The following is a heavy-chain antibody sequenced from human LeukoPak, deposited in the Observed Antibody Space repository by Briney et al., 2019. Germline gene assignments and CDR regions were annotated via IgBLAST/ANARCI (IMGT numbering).Heavy chain of an antibody. V-gene: IGHV3-48*02. CDR3: ARDNLNCGGDCFSSRAFDI. CDR1: GFTFSSYS. Sequence: GGSLRLSCAASGFTFSSYSMYWVRQAPGMGLEWVSYISSGSSTIYYADSVKGRFTISRDNAKNSLYLQMNSLRDEDTAVYYCARDNLNCGGDCFSSRAFDIWGQGTMVTVSS. J-gene: IGHJ3*02. D-gene: IGHD2-21*02. CDR2: ISSGSSTI.